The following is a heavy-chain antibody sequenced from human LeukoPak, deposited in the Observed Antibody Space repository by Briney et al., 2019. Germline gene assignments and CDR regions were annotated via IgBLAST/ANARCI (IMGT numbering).Heavy chain of an antibody. J-gene: IGHJ6*04. V-gene: IGHV3-21*01. CDR2: ISSRSSYI. CDR1: GFTFSSYS. CDR3: ARDRSYYGSGSYPLNGMDV. D-gene: IGHD3-10*01. Sequence: GGSLRLSCAASGFTFSSYSMNWVRQAPGKGLEWVSSISSRSSYIFYAASVKSRSTITRDNAKNSLYLQMNSLRAEDTAVYSCARDRSYYGSGSYPLNGMDVWGKGTTVTVSS.